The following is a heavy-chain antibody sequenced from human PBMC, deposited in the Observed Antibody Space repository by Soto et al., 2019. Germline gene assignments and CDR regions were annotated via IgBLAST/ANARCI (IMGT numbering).Heavy chain of an antibody. V-gene: IGHV3-66*01. J-gene: IGHJ4*02. CDR3: ASTSAVLRYFDWLTSIDY. Sequence: GGSLRLSCAASGFTVSSNYMSWVRQAPGKGLEWVSVIYSGGSTYYADSVKGRFTISRDNSKNTLYLQMNSLRAEDTAVYYCASTSAVLRYFDWLTSIDYWGQGTLVTVSS. CDR2: IYSGGST. D-gene: IGHD3-9*01. CDR1: GFTVSSNY.